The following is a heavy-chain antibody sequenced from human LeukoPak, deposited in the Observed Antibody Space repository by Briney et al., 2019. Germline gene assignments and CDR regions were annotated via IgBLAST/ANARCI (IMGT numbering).Heavy chain of an antibody. CDR1: GFTFSSYA. J-gene: IGHJ4*02. CDR2: ISYDGSNK. D-gene: IGHD6-13*01. Sequence: PGGSLRLSCAASGFTFSSYAMHWVRQAPGKGLEWVAVISYDGSNKYYADSVKGRFTISRDNSKNTLYLQMNSLRAEDTAVYCCARALSAEVAAALEYWGQGTLVTVSS. CDR3: ARALSAEVAAALEY. V-gene: IGHV3-30-3*01.